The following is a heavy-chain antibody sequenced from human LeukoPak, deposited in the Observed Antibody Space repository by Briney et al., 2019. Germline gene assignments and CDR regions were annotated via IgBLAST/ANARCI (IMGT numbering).Heavy chain of an antibody. CDR3: ARCQYNSSPDF. CDR1: GFTFIDYS. Sequence: GGSLRLSCAASGFTFIDYSMSWIRQARGKGLEWVSYISPTSDYTSYADSVKGRFTIFRDNAKNSLFLQMNSLRDEDTAVYYCARCQYNSSPDFWGQGTLVTVSS. D-gene: IGHD6-13*01. J-gene: IGHJ4*02. V-gene: IGHV3-11*03. CDR2: ISPTSDYT.